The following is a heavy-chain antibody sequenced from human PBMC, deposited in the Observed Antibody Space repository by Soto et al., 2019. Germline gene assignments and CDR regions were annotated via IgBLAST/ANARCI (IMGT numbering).Heavy chain of an antibody. CDR3: TTNYGSGSYYVDAFDI. D-gene: IGHD3-10*01. V-gene: IGHV3-15*01. J-gene: IGHJ3*02. CDR2: IKSKTDGGTT. Sequence: GGSLRLSCAASGFTCSNAWMSWVRQAPGKGLEWVGRIKSKTDGGTTDYAAPVKGRFTISRDDSKNTLYLQMNSLKTEDTAVYYCTTNYGSGSYYVDAFDIWGQGTMVTVSS. CDR1: GFTCSNAW.